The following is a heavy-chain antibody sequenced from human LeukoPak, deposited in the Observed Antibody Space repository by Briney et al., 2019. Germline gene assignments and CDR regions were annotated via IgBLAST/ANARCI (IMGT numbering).Heavy chain of an antibody. D-gene: IGHD3-10*01. Sequence: ASVKVSCKASGYTFTGYYMHWVRQAPGQGLEWMGRINPNSGGTNYAQKFQGRVTMTRDTSISTAYMELSRLRSHDTAVYYCARTYYYSSGSTDYYYYYYMDVWGKGTTVTVSS. V-gene: IGHV1-2*06. CDR2: INPNSGGT. J-gene: IGHJ6*03. CDR1: GYTFTGYY. CDR3: ARTYYYSSGSTDYYYYYYMDV.